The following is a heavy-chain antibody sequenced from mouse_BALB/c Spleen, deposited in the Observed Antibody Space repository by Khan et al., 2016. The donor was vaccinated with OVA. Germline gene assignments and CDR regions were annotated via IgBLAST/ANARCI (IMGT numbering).Heavy chain of an antibody. CDR1: GYAFNNYK. CDR3: ARGRYGSLAY. V-gene: IGHV1-54*03. CDR2: INPGSGDT. J-gene: IGHJ3*01. D-gene: IGHD1-1*01. Sequence: QVPLQAAGAELVRPGTSVKVSWKGSGYAFNNYKIERVKQRPGQGLEWLGVINPGSGDTKYNGKIKGKATLTADKSANIAHMQVRSPTSDDSAVYVWARGRYGSLAYWGQGTLVTVSA.